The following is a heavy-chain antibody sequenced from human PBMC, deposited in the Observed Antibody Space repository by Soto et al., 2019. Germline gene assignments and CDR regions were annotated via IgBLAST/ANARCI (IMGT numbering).Heavy chain of an antibody. CDR1: GGSISSSSYY. J-gene: IGHJ4*02. CDR2: IYYSGST. V-gene: IGHV4-39*01. Sequence: SETLSLTCTVSGGSISSSSYYWGWIRQPPGKGLEWIGSIYYSGSTYYNPSLKSRVTISVDTSKNQFSLKLSSVTAADTAVYYCASLRYDFWSGYYTGSVFDYWGQGTLVTVPQ. D-gene: IGHD3-3*01. CDR3: ASLRYDFWSGYYTGSVFDY.